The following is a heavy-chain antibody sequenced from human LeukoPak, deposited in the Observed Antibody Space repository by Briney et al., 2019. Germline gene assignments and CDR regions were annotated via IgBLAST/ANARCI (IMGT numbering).Heavy chain of an antibody. V-gene: IGHV3-33*08. Sequence: GGSLRLSCAASGFPFSSYGMHWVRQAPGKGLEWVAVIAYDGSRAFYADSVKGRFTISRDNSKNTMSVQMDDLRAEDTAVYYCTRYNNDHFDYWGQGTLVTVSS. D-gene: IGHD1-14*01. CDR3: TRYNNDHFDY. CDR2: IAYDGSRA. CDR1: GFPFSSYG. J-gene: IGHJ4*02.